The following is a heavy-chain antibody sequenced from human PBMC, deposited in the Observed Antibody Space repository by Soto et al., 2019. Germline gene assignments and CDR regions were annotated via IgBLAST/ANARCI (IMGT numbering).Heavy chain of an antibody. Sequence: EVQLVESGGGLVQPGGSLKLSCAASGFTFSGSAMHWVRQASGKGLEWVGRIRSKANSYATAYAASVKGRFTISRDDSKNTAYLQMNSLKTEDTAVYYCASRSPALDYWGQGTLVTVSS. V-gene: IGHV3-73*02. D-gene: IGHD2-2*01. CDR3: ASRSPALDY. CDR1: GFTFSGSA. CDR2: IRSKANSYAT. J-gene: IGHJ4*02.